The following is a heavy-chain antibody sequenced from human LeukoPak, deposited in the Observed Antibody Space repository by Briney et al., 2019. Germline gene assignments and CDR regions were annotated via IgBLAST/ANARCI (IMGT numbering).Heavy chain of an antibody. J-gene: IGHJ4*02. D-gene: IGHD1-26*01. V-gene: IGHV3-21*01. CDR2: ISSSSSYI. Sequence: GRSLRLSCAASGFTSSSYSMNWVRQAPGEGLEWVSSISSSSSYIYYADSVKDRFTISRDNAKNSLYLQMNSLRAEDTAVYYCARDDSGATLDYWGQGTLVTVSS. CDR3: ARDDSGATLDY. CDR1: GFTSSSYS.